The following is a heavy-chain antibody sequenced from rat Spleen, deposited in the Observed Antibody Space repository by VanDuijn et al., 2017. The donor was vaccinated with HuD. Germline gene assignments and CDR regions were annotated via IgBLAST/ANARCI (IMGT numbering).Heavy chain of an antibody. CDR1: GFTISNHY. Sequence: EVQLVESGGDLVQPGRSMELSCAASGFTISNHYMAWVRQAPTKGLEWVATISTGGGNTYYRDSVKGRFTVSRDNAKSTLYLQMDSLRSEDTATYYCARHFSPADYYSSFPVLYWGQGTLVTVSS. CDR2: ISTGGGNT. CDR3: ARHFSPADYYSSFPVLY. J-gene: IGHJ3*01. D-gene: IGHD1-2*01. V-gene: IGHV5-25*01.